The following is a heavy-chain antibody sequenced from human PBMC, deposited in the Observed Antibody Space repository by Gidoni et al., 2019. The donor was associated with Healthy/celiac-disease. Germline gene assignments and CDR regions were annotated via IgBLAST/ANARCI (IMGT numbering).Heavy chain of an antibody. CDR2: IRSKAYGGTT. Sequence: EVQLVESGGRLVKPGRYLRLSCTVSGFTFGDYAMSWFRQAPGKGLGWVGFIRSKAYGGTTEYAASVKGRFTISRDDSKSSAYLQMNSLKTEDTAVYYCTPFSSSTGAAIRQMETWGQGTLVTVSS. V-gene: IGHV3-49*05. CDR3: TPFSSSTGAAIRQMET. D-gene: IGHD7-27*01. CDR1: GFTFGDYA. J-gene: IGHJ5*02.